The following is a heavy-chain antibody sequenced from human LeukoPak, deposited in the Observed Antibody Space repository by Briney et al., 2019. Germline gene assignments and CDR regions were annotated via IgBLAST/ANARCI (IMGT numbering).Heavy chain of an antibody. J-gene: IGHJ4*02. V-gene: IGHV3-20*04. Sequence: PGGSLRLSCAASGFTFDDYGMNWVRQAPGKGLEWVSGINWNGDSTGYADSVKGRFTISRDNAKNSLHLQMNSLRAEDTAVYYCARGSGVQVWSSLDYWGQGTLVTVSS. CDR2: INWNGDST. D-gene: IGHD5-18*01. CDR1: GFTFDDYG. CDR3: ARGSGVQVWSSLDY.